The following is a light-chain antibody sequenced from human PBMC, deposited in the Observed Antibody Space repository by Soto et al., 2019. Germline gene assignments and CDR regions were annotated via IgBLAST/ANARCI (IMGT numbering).Light chain of an antibody. CDR2: GAS. CDR3: QQYYDWPPIT. J-gene: IGKJ5*01. CDR1: ESVRSN. V-gene: IGKV3-15*01. Sequence: EIVMTQSPATLSVPPGDRATLSCRASESVRSNLAWYQQKPGQAPRLLIHGASIRAADIPARFSGSGSGTQFTLTISTVQSEDFAVYYCQQYYDWPPITFGQGTRLE.